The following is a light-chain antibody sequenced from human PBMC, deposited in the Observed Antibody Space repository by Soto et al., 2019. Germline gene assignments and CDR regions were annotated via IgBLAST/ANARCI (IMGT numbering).Light chain of an antibody. J-gene: IGLJ1*01. V-gene: IGLV2-14*03. CDR3: SSYTSTMTNV. Sequence: QSVLTQPASVSGSPGQSITISCTGTSSDVGGFNSVSWYQLRPGTAPKLILYDVVDRPSGVSYRFSGSKSGNTASLTISGLQAADEADYFCSSYTSTMTNVFGSGTQLTV. CDR1: SSDVGGFNS. CDR2: DVV.